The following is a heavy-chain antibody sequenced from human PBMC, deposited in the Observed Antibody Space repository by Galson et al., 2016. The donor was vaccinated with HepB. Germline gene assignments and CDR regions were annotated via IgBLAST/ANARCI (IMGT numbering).Heavy chain of an antibody. CDR3: ARGSSWRGGRAFDL. J-gene: IGHJ3*01. CDR2: INYNGGIT. Sequence: SLRLSCAGSGYTFSDYGIGWVRQAPGKGLEWVSDINYNGGITHYAHYTKGRFTIPRDQSRNSLYLQIISLRAKDTAIYFCARGSSWRGGRAFDLWGQGTVVTVSS. D-gene: IGHD2-15*01. V-gene: IGHV3-23*01. CDR1: GYTFSDYG.